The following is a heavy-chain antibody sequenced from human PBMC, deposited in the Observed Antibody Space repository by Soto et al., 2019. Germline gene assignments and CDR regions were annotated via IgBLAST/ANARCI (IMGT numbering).Heavy chain of an antibody. Sequence: GGSLRLSCAASGFTFSSYAMHWVRQAPGKGLEWVAVISYDGSNKYYADSVKGRFTISRDNSKNTLYLQMNSLRAEDTAVYYCARDRVIGWNYFAYYYGMDVWGQGTTVTVSS. J-gene: IGHJ6*02. CDR1: GFTFSSYA. D-gene: IGHD1-7*01. CDR2: ISYDGSNK. CDR3: ARDRVIGWNYFAYYYGMDV. V-gene: IGHV3-30-3*01.